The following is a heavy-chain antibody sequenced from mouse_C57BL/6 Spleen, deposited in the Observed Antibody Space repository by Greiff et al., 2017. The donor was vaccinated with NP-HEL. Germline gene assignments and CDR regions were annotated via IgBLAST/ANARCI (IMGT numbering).Heavy chain of an antibody. CDR3: AGGNYEDYAMDY. CDR2: IDPSDSYT. V-gene: IGHV1-69*01. CDR1: GYTFTSYW. J-gene: IGHJ4*01. Sequence: VQLQQSGAELVMPGASVKLSCKASGYTFTSYWMHWVKQRPGQGLEWIGEIDPSDSYTNYNQKFKGKSTLTVDKSSSTAYMQLSSLTSEDSAVYYCAGGNYEDYAMDYWGQGTSVTVSS. D-gene: IGHD2-1*01.